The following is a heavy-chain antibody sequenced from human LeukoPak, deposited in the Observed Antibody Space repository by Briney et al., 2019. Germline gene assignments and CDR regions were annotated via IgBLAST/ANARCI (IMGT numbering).Heavy chain of an antibody. CDR1: GGSFRDYY. D-gene: IGHD2-15*01. J-gene: IGHJ5*02. Sequence: SETLSLTCAVFGGSFRDYYGSWVRQSPAKGLEWIGEIHHSGSTKYNPSLRSRVTISFDTSKNQVSLKLTSVAAAETAIYYCSCSGGSCYYRDDRGPWGQGPLVPVSS. CDR3: SCSGGSCYYRDDRGP. V-gene: IGHV4-34*01. CDR2: IHHSGST.